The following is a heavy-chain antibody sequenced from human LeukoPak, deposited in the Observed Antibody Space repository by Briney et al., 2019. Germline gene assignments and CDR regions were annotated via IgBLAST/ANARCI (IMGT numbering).Heavy chain of an antibody. Sequence: GGSLRLSCAASGFRFDDYGMSWVRQAPGKGLEWVSGINWNGGSTGYADSVKGRFTISRDNAKNSLYLQMNSLRAEDTALYYCARDRQKRYYGSGSHRWGQGTLVTVSS. J-gene: IGHJ5*02. CDR2: INWNGGST. V-gene: IGHV3-20*04. CDR3: ARDRQKRYYGSGSHR. D-gene: IGHD3-10*01. CDR1: GFRFDDYG.